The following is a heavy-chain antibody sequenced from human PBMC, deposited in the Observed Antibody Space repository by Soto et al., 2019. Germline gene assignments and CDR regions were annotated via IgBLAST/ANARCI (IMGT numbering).Heavy chain of an antibody. J-gene: IGHJ4*02. D-gene: IGHD3-22*01. CDR2: IYYSGST. CDR3: ARRTVSPFFDY. CDR1: GGSISSSSYY. Sequence: QLQLQESGPGLVKPSETLSLTCTVSGGSISSSSYYWGWIRQPPGKGLEWIGSIYYSGSTYYNPSLKSRVTISVDTSKNQFSLTLSSVTDADTAVYYCARRTVSPFFDYWGQGTLVTVSS. V-gene: IGHV4-39*01.